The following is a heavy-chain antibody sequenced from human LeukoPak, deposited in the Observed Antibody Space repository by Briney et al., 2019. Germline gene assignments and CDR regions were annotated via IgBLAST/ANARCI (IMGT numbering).Heavy chain of an antibody. CDR1: GSTFSSYA. J-gene: IGHJ3*02. Sequence: GGSLRLSRAASGSTFSSYAMHWVRQAPGKGLEWVAVISCDGSNKYYADSVKGRFTISRDNAKNSLYLQMNSLRAEDTAVYYCARDHPGWLLPTNDAFDIWGQGTTVTVSS. CDR2: ISCDGSNK. CDR3: ARDHPGWLLPTNDAFDI. V-gene: IGHV3-30*04. D-gene: IGHD2-15*01.